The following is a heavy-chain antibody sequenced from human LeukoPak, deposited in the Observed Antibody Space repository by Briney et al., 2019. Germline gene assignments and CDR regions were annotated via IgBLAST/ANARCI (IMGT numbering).Heavy chain of an antibody. CDR3: AKAVADNDAFDI. V-gene: IGHV3-23*01. J-gene: IGHJ3*02. CDR1: GFTFSSYA. Sequence: GGSLRLSCAASGFTFSSYAKSWVRQAPGKGLEWVSAISGSGGSTYYADSVKGRFTISRDNSKNTLYLQMNSLRAEDTAVYYCAKAVADNDAFDIWGQGTMVTVSS. D-gene: IGHD6-19*01. CDR2: ISGSGGST.